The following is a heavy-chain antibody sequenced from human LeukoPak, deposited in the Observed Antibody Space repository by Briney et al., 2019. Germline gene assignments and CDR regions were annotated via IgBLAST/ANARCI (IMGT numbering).Heavy chain of an antibody. CDR3: ARLFPYGFWSGYHRKYNWFDP. CDR2: ISSSSSTI. CDR1: GFTFSSYS. J-gene: IGHJ5*02. V-gene: IGHV3-48*04. D-gene: IGHD3-3*01. Sequence: GGSLRLSCAASGFTFSSYSMNWVRQAPGKGLEWVSYISSSSSTIYYADSVKGRFTISRDNAKNSLYLQMNSLRAEDTAVYYCARLFPYGFWSGYHRKYNWFDPWGQGTLVTVSS.